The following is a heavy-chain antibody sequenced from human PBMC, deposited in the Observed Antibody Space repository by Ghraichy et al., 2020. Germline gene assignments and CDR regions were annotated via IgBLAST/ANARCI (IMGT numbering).Heavy chain of an antibody. CDR2: IFHSGSS. CDR3: ARSPTVVFPDY. Sequence: SETLSLTCTVSNDSIISGGYYRHWIRQHPGKGLEWIGYIFHSGSSYYSPSLASRLTISLDTSKNQFSLRLTSVTAADTAVYYCARSPTVVFPDYWGRGTLVSVSS. CDR1: NDSIISGGYY. V-gene: IGHV4-31*03. J-gene: IGHJ4*02. D-gene: IGHD4-23*01.